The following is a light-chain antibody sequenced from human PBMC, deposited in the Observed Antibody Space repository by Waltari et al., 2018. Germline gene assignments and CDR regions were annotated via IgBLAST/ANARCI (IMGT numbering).Light chain of an antibody. V-gene: IGLV2-23*02. CDR1: STDVVRYNS. CDR2: AVN. CDR3: CSYAGSSTFVV. J-gene: IGLJ3*02. Sequence: QSALTQPASVSGSPGQSITTSCTGTSTDVVRYNSVAWYQQRTGKAPKLLIYAVNKRPSGASNRFSGSKSGTTASRTISGLRAEDEADYHCCSYAGSSTFVVFGGGTKVTVL.